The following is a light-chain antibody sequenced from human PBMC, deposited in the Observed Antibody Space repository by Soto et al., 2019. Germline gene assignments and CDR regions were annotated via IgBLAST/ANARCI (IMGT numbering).Light chain of an antibody. J-gene: IGKJ3*01. Sequence: IQLTQSPSSLSASVGDRVTITCRASQGISSFLAWYQQKPGKAPKLLIYGASTLQIGGPSRFSGSGSGTDFTLTIGSLQPEDFATDYCQQLNSFPIPFGPGTKVDIK. V-gene: IGKV1-9*01. CDR2: GAS. CDR1: QGISSF. CDR3: QQLNSFPIP.